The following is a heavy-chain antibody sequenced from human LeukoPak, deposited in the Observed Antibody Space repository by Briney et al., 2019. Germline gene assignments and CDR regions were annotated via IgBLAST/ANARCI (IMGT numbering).Heavy chain of an antibody. Sequence: PGGSLRLSCAASGXTFSRYAMSWVRQAPGKGLESVSAVIASGAATYYADSVKGRFTISRDNSKKTMSLQMNSLRAEDTAVYYCAKGDSGDYAFDYWGRGILVTVSS. J-gene: IGHJ4*02. CDR1: GXTFSRYA. CDR2: VIASGAAT. D-gene: IGHD4-17*01. V-gene: IGHV3-23*01. CDR3: AKGDSGDYAFDY.